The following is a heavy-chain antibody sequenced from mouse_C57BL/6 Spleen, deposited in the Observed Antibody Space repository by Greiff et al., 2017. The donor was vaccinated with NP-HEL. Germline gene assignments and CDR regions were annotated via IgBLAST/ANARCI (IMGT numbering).Heavy chain of an antibody. CDR1: GFTFSDYG. J-gene: IGHJ2*01. CDR3: ARQEDYRYYFDY. D-gene: IGHD2-4*01. Sequence: EVKLVESGGGLVKPGGSLKLSCAASGFTFSDYGMHWVRQAPEKGLEWVAYISSGSSTIYYADTVKGRFTISRDNAKNTLFLQMTSLRSEDTAMYYCARQEDYRYYFDYWGQGTTLTVSS. CDR2: ISSGSSTI. V-gene: IGHV5-17*01.